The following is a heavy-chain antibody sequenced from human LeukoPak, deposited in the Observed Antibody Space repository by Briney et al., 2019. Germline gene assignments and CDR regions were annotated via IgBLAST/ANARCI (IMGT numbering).Heavy chain of an antibody. D-gene: IGHD6-13*01. CDR3: ARGRDSSSWNWFDP. J-gene: IGHJ5*02. CDR2: MNPNSGNT. Sequence: ASVKVSCKASGYTFTSYDINWVRQATGQGLEWMGWMNPNSGNTGYAQKFQGRVTMTRNTSISTAYMELSSLRSEDTAVYDCARGRDSSSWNWFDPWGQGTLVTVSS. V-gene: IGHV1-8*01. CDR1: GYTFTSYD.